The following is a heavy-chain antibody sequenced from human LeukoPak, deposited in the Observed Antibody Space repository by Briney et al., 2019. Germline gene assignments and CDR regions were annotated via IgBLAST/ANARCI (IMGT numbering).Heavy chain of an antibody. V-gene: IGHV3-48*02. D-gene: IGHD3-3*01. CDR2: ISSTSSTL. Sequence: WVSYISSTSSTLYYADSVKGRFTISRDNAKNSLYLQMNSLRDEDTAVYYCARESAYAFWYWGQGTLVAVSS. J-gene: IGHJ4*02. CDR3: ARESAYAFWY.